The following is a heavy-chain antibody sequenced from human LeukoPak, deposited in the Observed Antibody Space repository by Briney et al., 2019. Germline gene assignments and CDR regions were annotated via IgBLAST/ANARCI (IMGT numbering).Heavy chain of an antibody. Sequence: PGRSLRLSCAASGFTFSSYGMHWVRQAPGKGLEWVAVIWYDGSNKYYADSVKGRFTISRDNAKNSLYLQMNSLRAEDTAVYYCARDRNTYYYESSGYQHWGQGTLVTVSS. CDR2: IWYDGSNK. V-gene: IGHV3-33*01. D-gene: IGHD3-22*01. CDR3: ARDRNTYYYESSGYQH. J-gene: IGHJ1*01. CDR1: GFTFSSYG.